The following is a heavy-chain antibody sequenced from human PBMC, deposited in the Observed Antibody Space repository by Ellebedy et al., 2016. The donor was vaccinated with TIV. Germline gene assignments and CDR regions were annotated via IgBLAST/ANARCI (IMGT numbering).Heavy chain of an antibody. CDR1: GFTFSSYA. CDR2: LSGSGGST. V-gene: IGHV3-23*01. D-gene: IGHD2-21*02. J-gene: IGHJ3*02. Sequence: GESLKISCVASGFTFSSYAMSWVRQAPGKGLEWVSSLSGSGGSTYYADSVKGRFTISRDNSKNTLYLQMNSLRAEDTAVYYCLVVTAPEDAFDIWGQGTMVTVSS. CDR3: LVVTAPEDAFDI.